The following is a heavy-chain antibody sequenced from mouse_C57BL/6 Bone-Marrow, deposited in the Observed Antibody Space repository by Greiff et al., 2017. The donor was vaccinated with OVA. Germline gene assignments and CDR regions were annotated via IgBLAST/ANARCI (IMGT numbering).Heavy chain of an antibody. CDR1: GYTFTSYG. CDR2: IYPRSGNT. V-gene: IGHV1-81*01. Sequence: QVQLQQPGAELVKPGASVKLSCKASGYTFTSYGISWVKQRTGQGLEWIGEIYPRSGNTYYNEKFKGKATLTADKSSSTAYMELRSLTSEDSAVYYCARKGDYDPDYWGPGTTLTVSS. J-gene: IGHJ2*01. CDR3: ARKGDYDPDY. D-gene: IGHD2-4*01.